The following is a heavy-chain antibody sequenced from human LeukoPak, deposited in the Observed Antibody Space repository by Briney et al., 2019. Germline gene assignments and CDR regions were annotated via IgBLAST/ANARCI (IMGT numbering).Heavy chain of an antibody. CDR1: GYTFTTYG. CDR3: ARDQAAVAGSYYFDY. D-gene: IGHD6-19*01. J-gene: IGHJ4*02. CDR2: ISAYNGNT. Sequence: GASVNVSCNASGYTFTTYGITWVRQAPGQGLEWMGWISAYNGNTNYAQKLQGRVTMTTDTSTSTAYMELRSLTSDDTAVYYCARDQAAVAGSYYFDYWGQGTLVTVSS. V-gene: IGHV1-18*01.